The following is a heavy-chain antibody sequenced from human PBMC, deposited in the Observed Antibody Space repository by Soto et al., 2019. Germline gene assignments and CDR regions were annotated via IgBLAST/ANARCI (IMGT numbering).Heavy chain of an antibody. CDR1: FTYGGYC. V-gene: IGHV3-23*01. J-gene: IGHJ4*02. CDR3: AKDLLPADTAMGPFDY. Sequence: FTYGGYCWSWVRPAPGKGLECVSAISGSGGSTYYADSVKGRFTISRDNSKNTLYLQMNSLRAEDTAVYYCAKDLLPADTAMGPFDYWGQGTLVTVSS. CDR2: ISGSGGST. D-gene: IGHD5-18*01.